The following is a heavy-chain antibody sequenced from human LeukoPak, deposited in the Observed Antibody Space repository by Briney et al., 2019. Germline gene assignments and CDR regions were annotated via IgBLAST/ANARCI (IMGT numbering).Heavy chain of an antibody. J-gene: IGHJ4*02. V-gene: IGHV3-21*01. D-gene: IGHD3-10*01. CDR3: ARDVVLWFGELMGPYYFDY. CDR2: ISSSSSYI. Sequence: PWGSLRLSCAASGFTFSSYSMNWVRQAPGKGLEWVSSISSSSSYIYYADPVKGRFTISRDNAKNSLYLQMNSLRAEDTAVYYCARDVVLWFGELMGPYYFDYWGQGTLVTVSS. CDR1: GFTFSSYS.